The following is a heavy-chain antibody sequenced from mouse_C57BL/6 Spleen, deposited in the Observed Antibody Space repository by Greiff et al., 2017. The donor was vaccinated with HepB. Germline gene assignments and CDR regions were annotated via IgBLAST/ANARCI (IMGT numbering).Heavy chain of an antibody. V-gene: IGHV1-39*01. CDR1: GYSFTDYN. D-gene: IGHD3-2*02. J-gene: IGHJ4*01. CDR2: INPNYGTT. CDR3: ARSNSSGYLFYAMDY. Sequence: EVQLQESGPELVKPGASVKISCKASGYSFTDYNMNWVKQSNGKSLEWIGVINPNYGTTSYNQKFKGKATLTVDQSSSTAYMQLNSLTSEDSAVYYCARSNSSGYLFYAMDYWGQGTSVTVSS.